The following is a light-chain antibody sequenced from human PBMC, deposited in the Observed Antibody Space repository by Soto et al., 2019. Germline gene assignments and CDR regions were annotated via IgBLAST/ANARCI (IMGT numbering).Light chain of an antibody. CDR1: SSDVGGYNY. CDR2: EVS. J-gene: IGLJ1*01. V-gene: IGLV2-14*01. CDR3: QSYDSSLSGPYV. Sequence: QSALTQPASASGSPGQSITISCTGTSSDVGGYNYVSWYQQHPGKAPKLMIYEVSNRPSGVSNRFSGSKSGNTASLTISGLQAEDEADYYCQSYDSSLSGPYVFGTGTKVTVL.